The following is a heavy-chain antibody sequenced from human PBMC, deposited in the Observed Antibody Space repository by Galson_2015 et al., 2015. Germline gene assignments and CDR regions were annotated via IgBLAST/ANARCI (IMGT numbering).Heavy chain of an antibody. CDR2: MWYDGTNK. V-gene: IGHV3-33*01. D-gene: IGHD1-14*01. CDR3: ARFPLGNPSDYYYYGMDV. Sequence: SLRLSCAASGFTFSSYGMHWVRQAPGKGLEWVAVMWYDGTNKYYADSVKGRFTISRDNSKNTLYLQMNSLRAEDTAVYYCARFPLGNPSDYYYYGMDVWGQGTTVTVSS. CDR1: GFTFSSYG. J-gene: IGHJ6*02.